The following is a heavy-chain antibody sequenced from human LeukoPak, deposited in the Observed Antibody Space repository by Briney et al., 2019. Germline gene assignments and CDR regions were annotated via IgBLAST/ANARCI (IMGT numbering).Heavy chain of an antibody. CDR1: GFTFSNYG. J-gene: IGHJ6*02. V-gene: IGHV3-21*01. CDR3: AEKGGMDT. CDR2: IGASGADR. Sequence: PGGSLRLSCAVSGFTFSNYGMHWVRQAPGKGLEWVSSIGASGADRYYADSVKGRFTISRDNARNTLYLQMNGLRPEDAAVYYCAEKGGMDTWGQGTTVTVSS.